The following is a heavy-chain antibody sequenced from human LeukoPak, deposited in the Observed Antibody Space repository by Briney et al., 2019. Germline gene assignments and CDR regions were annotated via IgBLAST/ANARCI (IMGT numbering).Heavy chain of an antibody. V-gene: IGHV3-15*01. CDR1: GFRLINAW. J-gene: IGHJ1*01. CDR3: SSLRGSSSQYFQH. CDR2: ITSKIDGRTT. D-gene: IGHD6-13*01. Sequence: GGSLRLSCAASGFRLINAWVSWVSHAPRKGLEWDGRITSKIDGRTTDYAATVKGRFTISRDDSKDTLYLQMDSLQTEDTAVYYCSSLRGSSSQYFQHWGQGTLVTVSS.